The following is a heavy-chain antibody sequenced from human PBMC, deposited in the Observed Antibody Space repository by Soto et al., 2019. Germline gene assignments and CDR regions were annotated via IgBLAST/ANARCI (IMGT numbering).Heavy chain of an antibody. CDR1: GGTFSSFT. J-gene: IGHJ3*01. V-gene: IGHV1-69*13. CDR2: IIPVFGTV. Sequence: AVKVSCKASGGTFSSFTISWVRQAPGQGLEWMGGIIPVFGTVNYAQKFQGRVTITADESTSTAYMELRSLRSEDTAVYYCAAQPYYYDSSGYYSTHSHAFDVWGQGTMVTVSS. CDR3: AAQPYYYDSSGYYSTHSHAFDV. D-gene: IGHD3-22*01.